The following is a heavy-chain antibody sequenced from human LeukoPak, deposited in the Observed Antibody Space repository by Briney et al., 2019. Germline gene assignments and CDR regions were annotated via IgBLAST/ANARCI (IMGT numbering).Heavy chain of an antibody. V-gene: IGHV4-34*01. Sequence: SETLSLTCAVYGGSCSGYYWSWIRQPPGKGLEWIGEINHSGSTNYNPSLKSRVTISVDTSKNQFSLKLGSVTAADTAVFYCARARGYSDGYQISPDYWGQGTLVTVSS. CDR1: GGSCSGYY. J-gene: IGHJ4*02. D-gene: IGHD5-18*01. CDR2: INHSGST. CDR3: ARARGYSDGYQISPDY.